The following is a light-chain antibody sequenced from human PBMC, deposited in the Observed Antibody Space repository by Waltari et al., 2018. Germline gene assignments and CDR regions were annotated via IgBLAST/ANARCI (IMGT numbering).Light chain of an antibody. CDR3: SSYTSSNTLL. J-gene: IGLJ2*01. Sequence: QSALTQPASVSGSPGQAITLSCTGTNSDVGGYNYVSWYQQHPGNAPKFLIYDVSNRPSGVSTRFSGSKSGNTASLTISGLQAEDEADYYCSSYTSSNTLLFGGGTKLTVL. CDR1: NSDVGGYNY. V-gene: IGLV2-14*03. CDR2: DVS.